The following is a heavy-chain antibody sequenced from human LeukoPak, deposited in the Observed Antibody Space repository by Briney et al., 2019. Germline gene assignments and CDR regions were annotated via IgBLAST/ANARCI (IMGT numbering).Heavy chain of an antibody. CDR1: GFTFSSYA. D-gene: IGHD2-15*01. CDR2: ISGSGGST. Sequence: PGGSLRLSCVASGFTFSSYAMSWVRQAPGKGLEWVSAISGSGGSTYYADSVKGRFTISRDNSKNTLYLQMNSLRAEDTAVYYCAKDWHLGYCSGGSCYDPGYWGQGTLVTVSS. V-gene: IGHV3-23*01. CDR3: AKDWHLGYCSGGSCYDPGY. J-gene: IGHJ4*02.